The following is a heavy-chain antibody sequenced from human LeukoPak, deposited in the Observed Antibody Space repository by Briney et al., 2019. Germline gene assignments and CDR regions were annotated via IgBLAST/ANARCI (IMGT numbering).Heavy chain of an antibody. D-gene: IGHD5-18*01. CDR3: AKEMQLWTYGDAFDI. CDR2: IYSGGST. V-gene: IGHV3-53*01. CDR1: GFTVSSNY. Sequence: GGSLRLSCAASGFTVSSNYMSWVRQAPGKGLEWVSVIYSGGSTYYADSVKGRFTISRDNSKNTLYLQMNSLRAEDTAVYYCAKEMQLWTYGDAFDIWGQGTMVAVSS. J-gene: IGHJ3*02.